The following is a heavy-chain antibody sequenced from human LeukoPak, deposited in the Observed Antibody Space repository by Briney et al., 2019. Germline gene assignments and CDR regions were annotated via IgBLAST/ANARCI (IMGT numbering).Heavy chain of an antibody. CDR1: GASISNFY. V-gene: IGHV4-59*01. CDR2: ISYSGST. D-gene: IGHD2-2*01. CDR3: ARLHCSSPSCHRNWFDP. Sequence: SETLSLICTVSGASISNFYWSWIRQPPGKGLEWIGDISYSGSTNYNPSLKSRVTMSVDTSKNQFSLKLRSVTAADTAVYYCARLHCSSPSCHRNWFDPLVQGTLVTVSS. J-gene: IGHJ5*02.